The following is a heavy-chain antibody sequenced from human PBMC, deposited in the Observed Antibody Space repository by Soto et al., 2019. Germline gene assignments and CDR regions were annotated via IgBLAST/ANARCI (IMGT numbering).Heavy chain of an antibody. Sequence: GESLKISCQGSGYTFTNYWIAWVRQMPVKGLEWMGIIYPGDSNTRYSPSFQGQVTISADKSISTAYLQWSSLKASDTAMYYCAGGGVRGVVTRTRDYYGMDVWGQGTTVTVSS. CDR1: GYTFTNYW. D-gene: IGHD3-10*01. CDR2: IYPGDSNT. J-gene: IGHJ6*02. CDR3: AGGGVRGVVTRTRDYYGMDV. V-gene: IGHV5-51*01.